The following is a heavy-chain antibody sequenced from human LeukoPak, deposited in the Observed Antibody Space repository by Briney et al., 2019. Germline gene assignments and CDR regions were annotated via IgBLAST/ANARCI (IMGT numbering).Heavy chain of an antibody. V-gene: IGHV3-30-3*01. Sequence: PGGSLRLSCADSGFTFSSYAMHWVRQAPGKGLEWVAVISYDGSNKYYADSVKGRFTISRDNSKNTLYLQMNSLRAEDTAVYYCARDLAGSWYLDYWGQGTLVTVSS. CDR2: ISYDGSNK. CDR3: ARDLAGSWYLDY. J-gene: IGHJ4*02. D-gene: IGHD6-13*01. CDR1: GFTFSSYA.